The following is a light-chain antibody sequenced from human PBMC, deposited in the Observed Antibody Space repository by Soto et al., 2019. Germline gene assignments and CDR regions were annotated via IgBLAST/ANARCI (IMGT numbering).Light chain of an antibody. Sequence: DIQMTQSPSTLSASVGDRVTITCRASQSISSWLAWYQQKPGRAPKLLIYKASSLESGVPSRFSGSGSGTEFSLTVSLLQPDDFATYYGQQYNSQWTFGQGAKV. CDR1: QSISSW. V-gene: IGKV1-5*03. CDR2: KAS. J-gene: IGKJ1*01. CDR3: QQYNSQWT.